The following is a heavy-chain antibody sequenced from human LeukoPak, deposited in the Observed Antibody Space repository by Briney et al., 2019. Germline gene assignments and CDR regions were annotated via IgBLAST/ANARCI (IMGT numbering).Heavy chain of an antibody. CDR3: ARGDSGYDPSYYYYYYMDV. CDR1: GGTFSSYA. V-gene: IGHV1-69*05. CDR2: IIPIFGTA. D-gene: IGHD5-12*01. Sequence: SVKVSCKASGGTFSSYAISWVRQAPGQGPEWMGGIIPIFGTANYAQKFQGRVTITTDESTSTAYMELSSLRSEDTAVYYCARGDSGYDPSYYYYYYMDVWGKGTTVTVSS. J-gene: IGHJ6*03.